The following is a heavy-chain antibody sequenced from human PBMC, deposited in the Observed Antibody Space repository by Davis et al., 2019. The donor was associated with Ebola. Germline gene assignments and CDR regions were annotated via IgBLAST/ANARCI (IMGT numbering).Heavy chain of an antibody. V-gene: IGHV3-15*01. CDR2: IKSKIDGGTT. Sequence: GESLKISCAASGFTFSNAWMSWVRQAPGKGLECVGRIKSKIDGGTTDYGAPVKGRFTISRDDSKNTLYLQMNYLKTEDTGVYYCTTVGRDSSSWIDPWGQGILVTVSS. CDR3: TTVGRDSSSWIDP. CDR1: GFTFSNAW. J-gene: IGHJ5*02. D-gene: IGHD6-19*01.